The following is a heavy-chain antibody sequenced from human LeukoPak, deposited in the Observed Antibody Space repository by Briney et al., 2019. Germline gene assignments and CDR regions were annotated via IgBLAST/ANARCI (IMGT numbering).Heavy chain of an antibody. CDR2: ISSSSRTI. V-gene: IGHV3-48*01. Sequence: GGSLRLSCAASGFTFSRYSMNWVRQAPGKGLEWVSYISSSSRTIHYADSVKGRFTISRDNAKNSLYLQMNSLRAEDTAVYYCARRGYSSGWNRFDYWGQGTLVTVSS. D-gene: IGHD6-25*01. CDR3: ARRGYSSGWNRFDY. CDR1: GFTFSRYS. J-gene: IGHJ4*02.